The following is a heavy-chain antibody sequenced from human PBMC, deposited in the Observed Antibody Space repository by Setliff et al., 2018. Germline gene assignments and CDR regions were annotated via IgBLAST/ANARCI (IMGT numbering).Heavy chain of an antibody. Sequence: ASVKVSCKASGYTFTGYYMHWVRQAPGQGLEWMGWINPNSGGTNYAQKFQGWVTMTRDTSASTAYMELSSLRSEDTAVYYCARVPVVGATKLYWFDPWGQGTLVTVSS. D-gene: IGHD1-26*01. CDR1: GYTFTGYY. CDR2: INPNSGGT. V-gene: IGHV1-2*04. CDR3: ARVPVVGATKLYWFDP. J-gene: IGHJ5*02.